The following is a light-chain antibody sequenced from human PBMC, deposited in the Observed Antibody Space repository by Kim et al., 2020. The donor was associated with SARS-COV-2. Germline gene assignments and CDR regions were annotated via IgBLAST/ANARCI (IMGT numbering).Light chain of an antibody. V-gene: IGKV3-15*01. Sequence: ETVMKQSPATLSVSPGERATLSCRASQSVSNILAWYQQKPGQAPRLLIYDASTRATGIPARFSGSGSGTEFTLTISSLQSEDSAVYFCQQYSSWPLTFGGGTKVEI. CDR2: DAS. J-gene: IGKJ4*01. CDR1: QSVSNI. CDR3: QQYSSWPLT.